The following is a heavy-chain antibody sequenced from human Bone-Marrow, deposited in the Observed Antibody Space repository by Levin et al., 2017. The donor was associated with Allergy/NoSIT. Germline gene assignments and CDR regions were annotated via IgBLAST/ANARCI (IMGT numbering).Heavy chain of an antibody. CDR3: AKGRTSGSYDGLDI. CDR2: ISYTGTNK. J-gene: IGHJ3*02. V-gene: IGHV3-30*18. D-gene: IGHD3-10*01. CDR1: GFTFSSHG. Sequence: GGSLRLSCAASGFTFSSHGMHWVRQTPGKGLEWVAVISYTGTNKYTADSVKGRFTISRDNSMNTLFLQMNSLRAEDTAVYYCAKGRTSGSYDGLDIWGQGTMVTVS.